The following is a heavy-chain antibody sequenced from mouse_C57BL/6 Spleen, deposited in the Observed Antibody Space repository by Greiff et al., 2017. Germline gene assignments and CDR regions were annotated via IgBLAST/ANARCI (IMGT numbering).Heavy chain of an antibody. CDR3: TRDYSNLYFDY. D-gene: IGHD2-5*01. CDR2: ISSGGDYI. CDR1: GFTFSSYA. V-gene: IGHV5-9-1*02. J-gene: IGHJ2*01. Sequence: EVQRVESGAGLVKPGGSLKLSCAASGFTFSSYAMSWVRQTPEKRLEWVAYISSGGDYIYYADTVKGRFTISRDNARNTLYLQMSSLKSEDTAMYYCTRDYSNLYFDYWCQGTTLTVSS.